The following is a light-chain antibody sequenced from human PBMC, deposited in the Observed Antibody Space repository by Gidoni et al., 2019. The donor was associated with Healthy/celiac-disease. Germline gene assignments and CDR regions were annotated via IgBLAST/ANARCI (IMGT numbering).Light chain of an antibody. CDR2: GAS. J-gene: IGKJ2*01. CDR1: QSVSSN. V-gene: IGKV3-15*01. CDR3: QQYNNWPPYT. Sequence: EIVLPPSPATLSVSPGERATLSCRASQSVSSNLAWYQQKPGQAPRLLIYGASTRAPGIPARFSGSGSGTEFTLTISSLQSEDFAVYYCQQYNNWPPYTFGQGTKLEIK.